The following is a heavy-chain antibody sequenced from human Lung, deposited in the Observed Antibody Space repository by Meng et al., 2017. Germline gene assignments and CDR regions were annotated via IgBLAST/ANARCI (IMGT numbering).Heavy chain of an antibody. Sequence: QVQLVQSGAEVKKPRASVKVSCKASGYTFTSYYMHWVRQAPGQGLEWMGIIDPSGGSTDYAQKFQGRVTVTGDTSTSTVYMDLSSLRSEDTAVYYCTISDYGNFDYWGQGTLVTVSS. CDR2: IDPSGGST. V-gene: IGHV1-46*03. CDR3: TISDYGNFDY. J-gene: IGHJ4*02. CDR1: GYTFTSYY. D-gene: IGHD4-17*01.